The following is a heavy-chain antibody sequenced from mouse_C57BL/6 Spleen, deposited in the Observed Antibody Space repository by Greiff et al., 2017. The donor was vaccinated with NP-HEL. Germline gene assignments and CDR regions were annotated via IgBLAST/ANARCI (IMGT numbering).Heavy chain of an antibody. CDR1: GYAFSSSW. Sequence: VQLQQSGPELVKPGASVKISCKASGYAFSSSWMNWVKQRPGKGLEWIGRIYPGDGDTNYNGKFKGKATLTADKSSSTAYMQLSSLTSEDSAVYFCARNNLLCYAMDYWGQGTSVTVSS. CDR3: ARNNLLCYAMDY. CDR2: IYPGDGDT. D-gene: IGHD2-10*01. J-gene: IGHJ4*01. V-gene: IGHV1-82*01.